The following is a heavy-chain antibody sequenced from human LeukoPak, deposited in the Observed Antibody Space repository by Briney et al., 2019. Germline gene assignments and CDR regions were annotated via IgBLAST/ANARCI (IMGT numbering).Heavy chain of an antibody. CDR2: MNPNSGNT. CDR1: GYTLTELS. CDR3: ARQPVGGFGSY. J-gene: IGHJ4*02. Sequence: ASVKVSCKVSGYTLTELSMHWVRQATGQGLEWMGWMNPNSGNTGYAQKFQGRVTMTRNTSISTAYMELSSLRSEDTAVYYCARQPVGGFGSYWGQGTLVTVSS. D-gene: IGHD3-10*01. V-gene: IGHV1-8*01.